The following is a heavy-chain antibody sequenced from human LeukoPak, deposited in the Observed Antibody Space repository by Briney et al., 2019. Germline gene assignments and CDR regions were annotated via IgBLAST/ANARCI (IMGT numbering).Heavy chain of an antibody. CDR1: GYTFTSYY. J-gene: IGHJ4*02. D-gene: IGHD1-26*01. V-gene: IGHV1-46*01. Sequence: ASVKVSCKASGYTFTSYYMRWVRQAPGQGLEWMGIINPSGGSTSYAQKFQGRVTMTRDTSTSTVYMELSSLRSEDTAVYYCARVRRGYSGSYYPDYWGQGTLVTVSS. CDR3: ARVRRGYSGSYYPDY. CDR2: INPSGGST.